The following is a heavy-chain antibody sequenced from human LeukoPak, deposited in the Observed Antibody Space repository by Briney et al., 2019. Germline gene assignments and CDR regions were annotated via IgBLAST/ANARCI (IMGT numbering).Heavy chain of an antibody. V-gene: IGHV3-30*04. CDR3: ARPRVVLRFLEWFPSEAYFDY. CDR1: GFTFSSYA. D-gene: IGHD3-3*01. CDR2: ISYDGSNK. Sequence: GGSLRLSCAASGFTFSSYAMHWVRQAPGKGLEWVAVISYDGSNKYYADSVKGRFTISRDNSKNTLYLQMNSLRAEDTAVYYCARPRVVLRFLEWFPSEAYFDYWGQGTMVTVSS. J-gene: IGHJ4*03.